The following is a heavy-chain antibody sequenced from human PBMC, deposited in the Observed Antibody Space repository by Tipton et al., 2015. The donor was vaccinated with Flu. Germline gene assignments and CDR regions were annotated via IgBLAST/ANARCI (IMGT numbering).Heavy chain of an antibody. Sequence: TLSLTCAVSGYSISSGYYWGWIRQPPGKVLEWIGSIYHSGSTYYNPSLKSRVTISVDTSKNQFSLKLSSVTAADTAVYYCARHPSSLGACDIWGQGTMVTVSS. V-gene: IGHV4-38-2*01. CDR1: GYSISSGYY. J-gene: IGHJ3*02. CDR3: ARHPSSLGACDI. CDR2: IYHSGST. D-gene: IGHD7-27*01.